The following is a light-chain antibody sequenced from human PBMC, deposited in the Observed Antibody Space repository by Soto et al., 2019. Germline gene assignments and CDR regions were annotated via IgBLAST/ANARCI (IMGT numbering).Light chain of an antibody. CDR2: WAS. J-gene: IGKJ1*01. CDR1: QSVLYSPNNKNY. Sequence: DIVMTQSPDSLAVSLGERATINCKSSQSVLYSPNNKNYLAWYQQRPGQPPRLLVYWASTRESGVPDRFSGSGSVIDFTHIISSLQAEDAAVYYCHQFRSAPLTFGQGTKVEIK. CDR3: HQFRSAPLT. V-gene: IGKV4-1*01.